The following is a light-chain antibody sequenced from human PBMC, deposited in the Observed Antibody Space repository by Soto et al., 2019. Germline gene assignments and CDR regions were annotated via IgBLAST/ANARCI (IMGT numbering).Light chain of an antibody. CDR3: QQFLT. V-gene: IGKV1-13*02. Sequence: AIQLTQSPSSLSASVGDRVTITCRASQGISSALAWYQQKPGKAPKLLIYDASSLESGVPSRFSGSGSGTDFTLTISSQQPEDFATYYCQQFLTFGGGTKVEIK. J-gene: IGKJ4*01. CDR1: QGISSA. CDR2: DAS.